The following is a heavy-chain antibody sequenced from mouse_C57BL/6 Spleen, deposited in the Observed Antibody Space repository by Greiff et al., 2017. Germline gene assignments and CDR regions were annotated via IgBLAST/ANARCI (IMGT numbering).Heavy chain of an antibody. Sequence: VQLKQSGTVLARPGASVKMSCKTSGYTFTSYWMHWVKQRPGQGLEWIGAIYPGNSDTSYNQKFKGKAKLTAVTSASTAYMELSSLTNEDSAVYYCTKKYDYDGSWFAYWGQGTLVTVSA. CDR3: TKKYDYDGSWFAY. D-gene: IGHD2-4*01. CDR1: GYTFTSYW. V-gene: IGHV1-5*01. CDR2: IYPGNSDT. J-gene: IGHJ3*01.